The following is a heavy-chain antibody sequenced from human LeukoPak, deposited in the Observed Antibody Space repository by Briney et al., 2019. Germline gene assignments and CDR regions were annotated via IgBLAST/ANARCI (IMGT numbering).Heavy chain of an antibody. D-gene: IGHD5-24*01. J-gene: IGHJ4*02. V-gene: IGHV3-21*01. CDR3: ARRDGYTVRYFDY. CDR1: GFTFSSYS. CDR2: ISSSSSYI. Sequence: GGSRRLSCAASGFTFSSYSMNWVRQAPGKGVEWVSSISSSSSYIYYADSVKGRFTISRDNAKNSLYLQMNSLRAEDTAVYYCARRDGYTVRYFDYWGQGTLVTVSS.